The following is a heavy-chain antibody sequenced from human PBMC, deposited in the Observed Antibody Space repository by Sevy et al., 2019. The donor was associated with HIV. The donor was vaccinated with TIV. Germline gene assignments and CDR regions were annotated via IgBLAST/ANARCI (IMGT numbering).Heavy chain of an antibody. CDR1: GNTLSDLS. Sequence: ASVKVSCKVSGNTLSDLSMHWVRQSPGKGFEWIVGFDPEDGEPIYARKFQGRVTVTEDTSTDTAYMELSSLRSEDTAVYYCRLVGYYDSTAHKQDLGGYWGQGTLITVSS. D-gene: IGHD3-16*01. CDR2: FDPEDGEP. V-gene: IGHV1-24*01. J-gene: IGHJ4*02. CDR3: RLVGYYDSTAHKQDLGGY.